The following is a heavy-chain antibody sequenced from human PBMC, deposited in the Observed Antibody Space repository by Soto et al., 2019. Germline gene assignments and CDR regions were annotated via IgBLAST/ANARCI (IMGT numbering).Heavy chain of an antibody. Sequence: NPSETLSLTCAVYGGSFSGYYWSWIRQPPGKGLEWIGEINHSGSTNYNPSLKSRVTISVDTSKNQFSLKLSSVTAADTAVYYCARGFGYCSSTSCYGGNWFDPWGQGTLVTVSS. CDR2: INHSGST. D-gene: IGHD2-2*01. J-gene: IGHJ5*02. V-gene: IGHV4-34*01. CDR1: GGSFSGYY. CDR3: ARGFGYCSSTSCYGGNWFDP.